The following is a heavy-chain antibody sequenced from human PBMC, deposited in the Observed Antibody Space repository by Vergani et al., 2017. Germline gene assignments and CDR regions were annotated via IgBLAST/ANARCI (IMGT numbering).Heavy chain of an antibody. Sequence: EVQLVESGGGLVKPGRSLRLSCTASGFTFGDYAMSWFRQAPGKGLEWVGFIRSKAYGGTTEYAASVKGRFTISRDDSKSIAYLQMNSLRAGDTAVYYCARSMTTVTSRRYYYYYGMDVWGQGTTVTVSS. D-gene: IGHD4-17*01. CDR1: GFTFGDYA. CDR2: IRSKAYGGTT. CDR3: ARSMTTVTSRRYYYYYGMDV. J-gene: IGHJ6*02. V-gene: IGHV3-49*05.